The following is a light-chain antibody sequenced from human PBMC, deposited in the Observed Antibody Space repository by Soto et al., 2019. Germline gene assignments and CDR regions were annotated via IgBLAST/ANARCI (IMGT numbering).Light chain of an antibody. Sequence: EVVMTQSPATLSLSPRERATLSCRASQSISNNLGWYQQKPGQAPRLLIYGASTRATGIPARFSASGSGTEFTLTISSLQSEDFAVYYCQQYNDWPPLTFGPGTKVDIK. J-gene: IGKJ3*01. V-gene: IGKV3-15*01. CDR3: QQYNDWPPLT. CDR2: GAS. CDR1: QSISNN.